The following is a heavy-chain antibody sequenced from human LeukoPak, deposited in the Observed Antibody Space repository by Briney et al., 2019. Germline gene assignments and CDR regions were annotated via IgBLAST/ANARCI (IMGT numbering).Heavy chain of an antibody. CDR2: ISWNSGSI. V-gene: IGHV3-9*01. CDR3: AKVRFSGYNYTAFDY. D-gene: IGHD5-12*01. J-gene: IGHJ4*02. CDR1: GFTFDDYA. Sequence: PGGSLRLSCAASGFTFDDYAMHWVRQAPGKGLEWVSGISWNSGSIGYADSVKGRFTISRDNAKNSLYLQMNSLRAEDTALYYCAKVRFSGYNYTAFDYWGQGTLVTVSS.